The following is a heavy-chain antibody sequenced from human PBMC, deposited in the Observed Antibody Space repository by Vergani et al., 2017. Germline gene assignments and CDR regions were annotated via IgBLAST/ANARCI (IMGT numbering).Heavy chain of an antibody. V-gene: IGHV4-61*02. CDR3: ARGNPYVDFDI. D-gene: IGHD3-16*01. CDR2: IHTNGVI. J-gene: IGHJ3*02. Sequence: QMQLQESGPGLVKPSETLSLTCTVSGGSFNSGSYYWSWLRQPAGKRPEWIGRIHTNGVIHYNPSLNSRATISVDTSRNQISLKLTSVTATDTAIYFCARGNPYVDFDIWGQGTMITVSS. CDR1: GGSFNSGSYY.